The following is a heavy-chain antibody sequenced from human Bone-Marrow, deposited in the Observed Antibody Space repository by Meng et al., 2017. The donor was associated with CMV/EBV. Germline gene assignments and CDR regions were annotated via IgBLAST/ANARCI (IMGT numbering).Heavy chain of an antibody. D-gene: IGHD3-3*01. CDR2: IKQDGSEK. CDR3: TRDSGVGVVIDS. CDR1: GFTFSSYW. Sequence: GESLKISCAASGFTFSSYWMSWVRQAPGKGLDWVANIKQDGSEKYYVDSVKGRFTISRDDAKNSLYLQMNSLRAEDTAVYSCTRDSGVGVVIDSWGQGTLVTFSS. V-gene: IGHV3-7*01. J-gene: IGHJ5*01.